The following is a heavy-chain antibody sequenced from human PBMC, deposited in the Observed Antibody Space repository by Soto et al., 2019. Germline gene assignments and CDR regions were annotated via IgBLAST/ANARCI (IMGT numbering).Heavy chain of an antibody. V-gene: IGHV1-69*13. J-gene: IGHJ4*02. CDR2: IIPIFGTA. Sequence: SVKVSCKASGGTFSSYAISWVRQAPGQGLEWMGGIIPIFGTANYAQKFQGRVTITADESTSTAYMELSSLRSEDTAVYYCARVGKDGYNFRSYYFDYWGQGTLVTVSS. CDR1: GGTFSSYA. D-gene: IGHD5-12*01. CDR3: ARVGKDGYNFRSYYFDY.